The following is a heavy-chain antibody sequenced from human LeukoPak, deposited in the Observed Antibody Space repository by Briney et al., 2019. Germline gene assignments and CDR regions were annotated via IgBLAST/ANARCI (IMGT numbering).Heavy chain of an antibody. V-gene: IGHV4-34*01. CDR3: ARVDYYGSGSYYNRNWFDP. D-gene: IGHD3-10*01. J-gene: IGHJ5*02. CDR1: GGSFSGYY. Sequence: SETVSLTSAVYGGSFSGYYWSWLRQPPGKGLEWIGEINHSGSTNYNPSLKSRTTISVDTSKNQFSLKLSSVTAADTAVYYCARVDYYGSGSYYNRNWFDPWGQGTLVTVSS. CDR2: INHSGST.